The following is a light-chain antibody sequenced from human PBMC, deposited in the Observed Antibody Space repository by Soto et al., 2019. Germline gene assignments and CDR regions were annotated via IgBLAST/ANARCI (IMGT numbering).Light chain of an antibody. CDR2: GAS. CDR3: QQYHTWPIT. Sequence: EIVLTQSPGTLSLSPGERATLSCRASQSVSSSYLAWYQQKPGQAPRLLIFGASYRATGIPARFSGSGSGTEFNLTISSLQSEDCAIYYCQQYHTWPITFGGGTKVDIK. J-gene: IGKJ4*01. V-gene: IGKV3-20*01. CDR1: QSVSSSY.